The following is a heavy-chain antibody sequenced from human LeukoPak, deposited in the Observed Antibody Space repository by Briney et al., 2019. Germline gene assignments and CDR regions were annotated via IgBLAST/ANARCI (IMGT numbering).Heavy chain of an antibody. J-gene: IGHJ5*02. D-gene: IGHD3-10*01. CDR3: TRSGSYYWNNWFDP. CDR2: INWNGGST. Sequence: GGSLRLSCAASGFTFDDYGMSWVRQAPGKGLEWVSGINWNGGSTGYADSVKGRFTISRDNAKNSLYLQMNSLRAEDTALYYCTRSGSYYWNNWFDPWGQGTLVTVSS. V-gene: IGHV3-20*04. CDR1: GFTFDDYG.